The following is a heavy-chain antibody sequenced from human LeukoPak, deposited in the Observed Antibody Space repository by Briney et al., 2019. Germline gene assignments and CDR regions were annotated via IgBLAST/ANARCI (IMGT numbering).Heavy chain of an antibody. CDR3: ARQPNSDY. Sequence: KPSETLSLTCTVSGGSISSSSYYWGWNRQPPGKGLEWIGSIYYSGSTYYNPSLKSRVTISVDTSKNQFSLKLSSVTAADTAVYYCARQPNSDYWGQGTLVTVSS. V-gene: IGHV4-39*01. CDR2: IYYSGST. J-gene: IGHJ4*02. D-gene: IGHD2/OR15-2a*01. CDR1: GGSISSSSYY.